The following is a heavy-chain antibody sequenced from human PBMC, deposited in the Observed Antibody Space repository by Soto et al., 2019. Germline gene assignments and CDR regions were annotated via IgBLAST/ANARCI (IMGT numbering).Heavy chain of an antibody. J-gene: IGHJ6*02. Sequence: SETQSLTYTFSGFSLSNSSYYWGWIRQPPGKGLEWIGSIYYSGSTYYNPSLKSRVTISVDTSKNQFSLKLSSVTAADTAVYYCGAYGMDGWGQGTTVTVSS. V-gene: IGHV4-39*01. CDR2: IYYSGST. CDR3: GAYGMDG. CDR1: GFSLSNSSYY.